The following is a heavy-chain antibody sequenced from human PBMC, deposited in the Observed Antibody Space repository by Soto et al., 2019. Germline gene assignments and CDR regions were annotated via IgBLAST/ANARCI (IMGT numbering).Heavy chain of an antibody. J-gene: IGHJ4*02. D-gene: IGHD3-22*01. CDR1: GGTFSTYA. V-gene: IGHV1-69*01. Sequence: QVQLEQSGPEVKKPGSSVKVSCRSSGGTFSTYAISWVRQAPGQGLERMGWLLPVFGTPAYAQKFQDRITINVDESSSTSYVEWNGCRSDVTAVYYCARFDSRNVYNQDYCFDNWGQGPLVAVSS. CDR3: ARFDSRNVYNQDYCFDN. CDR2: LLPVFGTP.